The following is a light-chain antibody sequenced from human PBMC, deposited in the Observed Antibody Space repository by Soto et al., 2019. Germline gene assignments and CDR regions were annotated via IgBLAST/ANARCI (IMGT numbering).Light chain of an antibody. CDR2: WAS. Sequence: DSVMTQSTDSLAVSLGERATINLNCSQTLLSSSNNKNFLAWFQQKPGQPPKLLISWASTRESGVPDRFSGSGSGTDFTLTISSLQAEDVAVYYCQQYHSDPITFGQGARLEV. CDR1: QTLLSSSNNKNF. J-gene: IGKJ5*01. CDR3: QQYHSDPIT. V-gene: IGKV4-1*01.